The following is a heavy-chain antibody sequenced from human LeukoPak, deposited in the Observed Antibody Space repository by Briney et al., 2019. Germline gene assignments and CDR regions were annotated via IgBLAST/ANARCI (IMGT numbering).Heavy chain of an antibody. V-gene: IGHV3-30*18. J-gene: IGHJ4*02. CDR1: GFTFSSYG. CDR3: AKEGYYGSGSFPDS. Sequence: GGSLRLSCEASGFTFSSYGMHWVRRAPGKGLEWMTVISHDGSNEYYVDSVKGRFTISRDNSKSTLYLQMNSLRVEDTAVYYCAKEGYYGSGSFPDSWGQGTLVTVSS. CDR2: ISHDGSNE. D-gene: IGHD3-10*01.